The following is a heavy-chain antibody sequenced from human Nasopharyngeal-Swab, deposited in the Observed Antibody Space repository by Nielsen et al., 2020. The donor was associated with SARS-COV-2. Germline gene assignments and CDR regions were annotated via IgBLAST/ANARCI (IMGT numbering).Heavy chain of an antibody. D-gene: IGHD3-3*01. Sequence: VRQMPGKGLEWMGGIIPIFGTANYAQKFQGRVTITADKSTSTAYMELSSLRSEDTAVYYCARGSGDYYMDVWGKGTTVTVSS. V-gene: IGHV1-69*06. J-gene: IGHJ6*03. CDR3: ARGSGDYYMDV. CDR2: IIPIFGTA.